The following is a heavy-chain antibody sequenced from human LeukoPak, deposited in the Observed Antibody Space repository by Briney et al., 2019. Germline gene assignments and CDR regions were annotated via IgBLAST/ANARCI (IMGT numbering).Heavy chain of an antibody. V-gene: IGHV3-23*01. J-gene: IGHJ4*02. Sequence: PGGSLRLSCAASGFTFSSYAMSWVRQAPGKGLEWVSAISGSGGSTYYADSVKGRFTISRDNSKNTLYLQMNSLRAEDTAVYYCARVPNYYDSSGYLRYWGQGTLVTVSS. CDR3: ARVPNYYDSSGYLRY. CDR1: GFTFSSYA. D-gene: IGHD3-22*01. CDR2: ISGSGGST.